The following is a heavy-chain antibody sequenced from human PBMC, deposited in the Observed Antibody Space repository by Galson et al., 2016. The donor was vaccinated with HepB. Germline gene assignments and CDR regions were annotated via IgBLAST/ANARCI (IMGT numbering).Heavy chain of an antibody. V-gene: IGHV3-30*18. CDR1: GFTFSDYG. CDR3: AKANSAVVVPTALGWGDY. CDR2: ISYDGSLK. Sequence: SLRLSCAASGFTFSDYGIHWVRQAPGKGLEWVAVISYDGSLKYYADSVKGRFTISRDNSKNTLSLQMNSLRPEDTAVYYCAKANSAVVVPTALGWGDYWGQGTLVTVSS. D-gene: IGHD2-2*01. J-gene: IGHJ4*02.